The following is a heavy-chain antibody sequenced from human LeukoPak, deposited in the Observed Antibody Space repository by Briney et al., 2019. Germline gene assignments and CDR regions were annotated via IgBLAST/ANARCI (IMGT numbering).Heavy chain of an antibody. D-gene: IGHD1-26*01. J-gene: IGHJ3*02. V-gene: IGHV3-30-3*01. CDR2: ISYDGSNK. Sequence: PGGSLRLSCAASGFTFSSYAMHWVRQAPGKGLEWVAVISYDGSNKYYADSVKGRFTISRDNSKNTLYLQMNSLRAEDTAVYYCARGGGSYLDAFDIGGQGTMVTVSS. CDR1: GFTFSSYA. CDR3: ARGGGSYLDAFDI.